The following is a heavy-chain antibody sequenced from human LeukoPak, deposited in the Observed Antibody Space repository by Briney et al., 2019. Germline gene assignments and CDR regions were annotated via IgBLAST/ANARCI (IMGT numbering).Heavy chain of an antibody. J-gene: IGHJ4*02. V-gene: IGHV3-33*08. CDR3: ARDTSGYYDY. D-gene: IGHD2-15*01. CDR1: GFTFNNYG. CDR2: IWFDGSNR. Sequence: GGSLRLSCAASGFTFNNYGMHWVRQAPGKGLDWVGVIWFDGSNRYYADSVKGRFTISRDNSKNTLYLQVNSVRAEDTAVYYCARDTSGYYDYWGQGALVTVSS.